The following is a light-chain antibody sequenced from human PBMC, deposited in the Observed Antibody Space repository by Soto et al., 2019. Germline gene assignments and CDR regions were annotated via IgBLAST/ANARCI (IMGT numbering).Light chain of an antibody. J-gene: IGLJ1*01. Sequence: QSVLTQPASVSGSPGQSITISCTGTSSDFGDYNYVSWYQHHPDKAPKLIIFGVSNRPSGVSNRFSASKSGSTASLTISGLQVDDEADYYCSSYAASRTRVFGTGTKVTVL. CDR3: SSYAASRTRV. CDR2: GVS. V-gene: IGLV2-14*01. CDR1: SSDFGDYNY.